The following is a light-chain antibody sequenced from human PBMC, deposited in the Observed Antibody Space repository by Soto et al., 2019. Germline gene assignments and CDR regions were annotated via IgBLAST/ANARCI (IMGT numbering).Light chain of an antibody. CDR3: TSYTGSDTSYV. CDR1: SSDVGGYNY. J-gene: IGLJ1*01. Sequence: QSALTHPASVSGSPGQSITISCTGTSSDVGGYNYVSWYQQHPGKAPNLMIYEVRNRPSGVSSRFSGSKSGNTAPLTISGLQAEDEADYYCTSYTGSDTSYVFGTGTKVTVL. CDR2: EVR. V-gene: IGLV2-14*01.